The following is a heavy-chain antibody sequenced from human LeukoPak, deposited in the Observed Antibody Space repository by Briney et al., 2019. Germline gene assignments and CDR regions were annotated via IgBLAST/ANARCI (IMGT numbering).Heavy chain of an antibody. Sequence: ASVKVSCKASGYTFTNYAIRWVRQAPGQGLEWMGWISGNNGNTNYAQNVQGRSTMTTDTATRTAYMGLRSLRSDDTAVYYCALIPYCTTTTCYYFHYWGQGTLVTVSS. CDR3: ALIPYCTTTTCYYFHY. V-gene: IGHV1-18*01. CDR1: GYTFTNYA. J-gene: IGHJ4*02. D-gene: IGHD2-8*01. CDR2: ISGNNGNT.